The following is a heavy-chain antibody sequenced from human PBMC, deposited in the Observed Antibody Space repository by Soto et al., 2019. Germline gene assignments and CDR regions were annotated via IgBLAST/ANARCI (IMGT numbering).Heavy chain of an antibody. CDR3: AKEDSSSWHYYYGMDV. D-gene: IGHD6-13*01. CDR1: GFTFSSYG. CDR2: ISYDGSNK. J-gene: IGHJ6*02. V-gene: IGHV3-30*18. Sequence: QVQLVESGGGVVQPGRSLRLSCAASGFTFSSYGMNWVRQAPGKGLEWVAVISYDGSNKYYADSVKGRFTISRDSSKNMLCLQMNSLRAEDTAVYYCAKEDSSSWHYYYGMDVWGQGTTVTVSS.